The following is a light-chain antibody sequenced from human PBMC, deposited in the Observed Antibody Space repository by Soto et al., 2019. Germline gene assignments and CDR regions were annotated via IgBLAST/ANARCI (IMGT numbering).Light chain of an antibody. CDR1: QSIGTN. CDR3: QHHYNWPSWT. V-gene: IGKV3-15*01. Sequence: EIVLTQSPATLSVSPGPRATLSCRASQSIGTNLAWYQQRLGQAPRLLIYGASTRASDIPARFSGSGSGTEFTLSITSMQSEDFAVSYCQHHYNWPSWTFGQGTTVDIK. CDR2: GAS. J-gene: IGKJ1*01.